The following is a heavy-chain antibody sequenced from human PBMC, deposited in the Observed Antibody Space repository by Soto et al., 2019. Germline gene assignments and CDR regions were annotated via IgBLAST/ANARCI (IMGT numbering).Heavy chain of an antibody. V-gene: IGHV3-30*18. D-gene: IGHD2-15*01. Sequence: QVQLVESGGGVVQPGRSLRLSCAASGFTFSSYGMHWVRQAPGKGLEWVAVISYDGSNKYYADSVKGRFTISRDNSKNTLYLQMNSLRAEDTAVYYCAKDERLVVVTHYYGMDVWGQGTTVTVSS. CDR1: GFTFSSYG. J-gene: IGHJ6*02. CDR2: ISYDGSNK. CDR3: AKDERLVVVTHYYGMDV.